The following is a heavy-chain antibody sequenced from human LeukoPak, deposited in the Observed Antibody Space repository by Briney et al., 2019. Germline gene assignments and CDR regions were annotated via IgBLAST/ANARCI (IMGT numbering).Heavy chain of an antibody. CDR3: ARTSYGSGSRPV. CDR1: GGSFSGYY. J-gene: IGHJ4*02. Sequence: SSETLSLTCAVYGGSFSGYYWSWIRQPPGKGLEWIGEINHSGSTNYNPSLKSRVTISLDTSKNHLSLKMSSVTAADTAVYYCARTSYGSGSRPVWGQGTLVTVSS. D-gene: IGHD3-10*01. CDR2: INHSGST. V-gene: IGHV4-34*01.